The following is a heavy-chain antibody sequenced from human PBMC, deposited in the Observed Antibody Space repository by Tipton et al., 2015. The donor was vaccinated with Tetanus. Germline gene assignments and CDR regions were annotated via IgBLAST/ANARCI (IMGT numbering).Heavy chain of an antibody. D-gene: IGHD1-1*01. CDR1: GFTVSSNY. V-gene: IGHV3-53*01. J-gene: IGHJ4*02. CDR3: ARDIDVPGTTLFFDY. CDR2: IYSDGST. Sequence: QLVQSGGGLIQPGGSLRLSCAASGFTVSSNYMSWVRQAPGKGLEWVSVIYSDGSTYYADSVKGRFTISRDNSKNTLYLQMNSLRAEDTAVYYCARDIDVPGTTLFFDYWGQGTLVTVAS.